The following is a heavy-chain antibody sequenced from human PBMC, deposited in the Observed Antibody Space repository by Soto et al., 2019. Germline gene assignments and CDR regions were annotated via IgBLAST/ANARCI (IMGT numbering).Heavy chain of an antibody. CDR1: GFTFSSHE. J-gene: IGHJ1*01. Sequence: GALRLSCEATGFTFSSHEMNWIRQTPGKRLEWIAKISGSGSTINYADSVKGRFTISRDNVQRTLHLQMDSLRVEDTGVYYCARGGVYWGRGTLVTVSS. CDR3: ARGGVY. CDR2: ISGSGSTI. D-gene: IGHD2-8*01. V-gene: IGHV3-48*03.